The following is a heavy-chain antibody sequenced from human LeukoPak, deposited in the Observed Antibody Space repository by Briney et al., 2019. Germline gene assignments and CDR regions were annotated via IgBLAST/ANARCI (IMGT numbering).Heavy chain of an antibody. CDR2: IIPIFGTA. CDR1: GGTLSSYA. Sequence: SVKVSCKASGGTLSSYAISWVRQAPGQGLEWMGGIIPIFGTANYAQKFQGRVTITTDKSRSTAYMELSSLRAEDTAVYYCARVILDAFDIWGQGTMVTVSS. J-gene: IGHJ3*02. CDR3: ARVILDAFDI. D-gene: IGHD2-15*01. V-gene: IGHV1-69*05.